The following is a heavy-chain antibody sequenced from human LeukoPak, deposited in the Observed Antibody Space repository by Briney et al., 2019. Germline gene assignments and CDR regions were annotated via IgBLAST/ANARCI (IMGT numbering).Heavy chain of an antibody. Sequence: ASVKVSCKASGYTLTGYYMHWVRQAPGQGLEWMGWINPNNGGTNYAREFQGRVTMTRDTSISTAYMELSRLSSDDTAMYYCARAVVPAATDFDYWGQGTLVTVSS. CDR1: GYTLTGYY. J-gene: IGHJ4*02. D-gene: IGHD2-2*01. CDR2: INPNNGGT. CDR3: ARAVVPAATDFDY. V-gene: IGHV1-2*02.